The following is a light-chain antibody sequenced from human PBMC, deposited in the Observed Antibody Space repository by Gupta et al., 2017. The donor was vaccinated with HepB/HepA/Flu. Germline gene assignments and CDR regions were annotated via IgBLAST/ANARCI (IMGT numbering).Light chain of an antibody. V-gene: IGLV2-11*03. CDR2: DVT. Sequence: WYQQYPNKAPKLIIFDVTKRPSGVPDRFSGSKSRNTASLTIFGLQAEDEAEYYCCSYAGGSNSYVFETGTKVTVL. CDR3: CSYAGGSNSYV. J-gene: IGLJ1*01.